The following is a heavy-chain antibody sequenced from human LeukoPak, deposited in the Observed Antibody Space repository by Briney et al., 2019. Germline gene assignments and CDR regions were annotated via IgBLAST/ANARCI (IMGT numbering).Heavy chain of an antibody. V-gene: IGHV3-30-3*01. Sequence: GGSLRLSCAASGFTFSNYAIHWVRQAPGKGLEWVAFISYDGSNKHYADSVKGRFTISRDNAKSSLYLQMNSLRGEDTAVYYCATDGQSSGWYGFDYWGQGTLVTVSS. CDR2: ISYDGSNK. J-gene: IGHJ4*02. CDR1: GFTFSNYA. D-gene: IGHD6-19*01. CDR3: ATDGQSSGWYGFDY.